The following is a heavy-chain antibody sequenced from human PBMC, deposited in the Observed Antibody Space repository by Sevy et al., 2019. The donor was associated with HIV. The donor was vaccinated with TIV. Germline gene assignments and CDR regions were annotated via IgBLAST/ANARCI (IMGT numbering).Heavy chain of an antibody. D-gene: IGHD2-2*01. CDR1: GFTFSAYG. J-gene: IGHJ6*02. V-gene: IGHV3-33*01. Sequence: GGSLRLSCAAYGFTFSAYGMHWVRQAPGKGLEWVAYIWYDGSKKYYADSVKGRFTISRDNSKNTLYVQMNSLRAEDTAVCYCAREGVPAANGMDVWGQGTTVTVSS. CDR3: AREGVPAANGMDV. CDR2: IWYDGSKK.